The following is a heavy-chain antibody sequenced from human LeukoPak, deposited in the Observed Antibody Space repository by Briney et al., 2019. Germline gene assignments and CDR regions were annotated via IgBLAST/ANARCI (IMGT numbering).Heavy chain of an antibody. D-gene: IGHD1-14*01. CDR2: IYSGGST. J-gene: IGHJ5*02. V-gene: IGHV3-66*01. CDR1: GFTVSTNY. CDR3: ARGVAPDWFDP. Sequence: GGSLRLSCAASGFTVSTNYMSWVRQAPGKGLEWVSVIYSGGSTYYADSVKGRFTISRDNSKNTLYLQMSSLRAEDAAVYYCARGVAPDWFDPWGQGTLVTVSS.